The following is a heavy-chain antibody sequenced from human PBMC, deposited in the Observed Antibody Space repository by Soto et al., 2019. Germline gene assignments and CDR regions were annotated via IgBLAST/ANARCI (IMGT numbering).Heavy chain of an antibody. CDR3: ARGDCSSTSCYFGY. D-gene: IGHD2-2*01. CDR2: IYYSGST. J-gene: IGHJ4*02. Sequence: PSETLSLTCTVSGGSISSYYWSWIRQPPGKGLEWIGYIYYSGSTNYNPSLKSRVTISVDTPKNQFSLKLSSVTAADTAVYYCARGDCSSTSCYFGYWGQGTLVTVSS. V-gene: IGHV4-59*01. CDR1: GGSISSYY.